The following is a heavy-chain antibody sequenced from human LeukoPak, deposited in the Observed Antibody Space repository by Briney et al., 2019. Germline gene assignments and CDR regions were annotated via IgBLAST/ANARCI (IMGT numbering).Heavy chain of an antibody. V-gene: IGHV4-4*02. Sequence: SGTLSLTCVVSGGSISSDNWWSWVRQPPGKGLEWIGEIYHSGSTNYNPSLKSRVTISVDTSKNQFSLKLSSVTAADTAVYYCAKGGSTNFYYGDVWGQGTTVTVSS. CDR3: AKGGSTNFYYGDV. J-gene: IGHJ6*02. D-gene: IGHD2-8*01. CDR1: GGSISSDNW. CDR2: IYHSGST.